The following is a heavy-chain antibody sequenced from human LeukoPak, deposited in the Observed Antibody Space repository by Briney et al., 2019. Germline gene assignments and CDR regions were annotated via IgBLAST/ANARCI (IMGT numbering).Heavy chain of an antibody. CDR3: ARGTVTWTFDP. Sequence: PGGSLRLSCAASGFTFRSYEMHWVRQAPGKGLEWVAFISYDGSNKYYADSVKGRFTISRDNSKNTLYLQMNSLRAEDTAAYYCARGTVTWTFDPWGQGTLVTVSS. CDR1: GFTFRSYE. J-gene: IGHJ5*02. CDR2: ISYDGSNK. V-gene: IGHV3-30*04. D-gene: IGHD4-17*01.